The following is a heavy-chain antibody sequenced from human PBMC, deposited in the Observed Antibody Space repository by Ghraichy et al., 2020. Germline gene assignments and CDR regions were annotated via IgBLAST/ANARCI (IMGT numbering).Heavy chain of an antibody. J-gene: IGHJ4*02. Sequence: SETLSLTCTVSGGSISSYYWSWIRQPPGKGLEWIGYIYYSGSTNYNPSLKSRVTISVDTSKNQFSLKLSSVTAADTAVYYCARERIGVAVAGIYFDYWGQGTLVTVSS. CDR3: ARERIGVAVAGIYFDY. CDR1: GGSISSYY. CDR2: IYYSGST. D-gene: IGHD6-19*01. V-gene: IGHV4-59*01.